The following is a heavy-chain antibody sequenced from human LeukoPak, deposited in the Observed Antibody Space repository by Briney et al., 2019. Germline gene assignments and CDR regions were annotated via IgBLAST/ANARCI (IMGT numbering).Heavy chain of an antibody. CDR1: GFTFTNFW. Sequence: GSLRLSCAASGFTFTNFWMSWVRQAPGKGLEWVANVMEDGSKTNYVDSVKGRFTISRDNAKTSLYLHMNSLRVEDTAVYYCAKDIVGGGNDYWGQGTLVIVSS. V-gene: IGHV3-7*01. CDR3: AKDIVGGGNDY. CDR2: VMEDGSKT. D-gene: IGHD2-15*01. J-gene: IGHJ4*02.